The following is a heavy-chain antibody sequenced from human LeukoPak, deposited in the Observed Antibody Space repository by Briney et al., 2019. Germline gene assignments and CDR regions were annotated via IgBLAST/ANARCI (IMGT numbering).Heavy chain of an antibody. Sequence: GGSLRLSCTASGFAFDEHGMSWVRQVPGKGLEWVSAISGSGGSTYYADSVKGRFTISRDNSKNTLYLQMNSLRAEDTAVYYCAKEEHLLVINWGQGTLVTVSS. J-gene: IGHJ4*02. D-gene: IGHD3-22*01. CDR2: ISGSGGST. CDR1: GFAFDEHG. CDR3: AKEEHLLVIN. V-gene: IGHV3-23*01.